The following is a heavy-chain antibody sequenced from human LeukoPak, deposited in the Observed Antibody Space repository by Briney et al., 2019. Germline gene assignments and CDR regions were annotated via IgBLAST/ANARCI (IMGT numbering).Heavy chain of an antibody. J-gene: IGHJ5*02. Sequence: SETLSLTCAVYGGSFSGYYWSWIRQPPGKGLEWIGEINHSGSTNYNPSLKSRVTISVDTSKNLFSLKLSSVTAADTAVYYCARGGVVVIRNWFDPWGQGTLVTVSS. D-gene: IGHD3-22*01. V-gene: IGHV4-34*01. CDR1: GGSFSGYY. CDR3: ARGGVVVIRNWFDP. CDR2: INHSGST.